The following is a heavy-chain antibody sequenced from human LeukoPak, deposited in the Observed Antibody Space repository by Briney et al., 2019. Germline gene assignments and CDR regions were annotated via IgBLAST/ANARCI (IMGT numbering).Heavy chain of an antibody. CDR2: FDPEDGET. CDR1: GYTLTELS. Sequence: ASVKVSCKVSGYTLTELSMHWVRQAPGKGLEWMGGFDPEDGETIYAQKFQGRVTMTEDTSTDTAYMELSSLRSEDTAVYYCATTTSRGSYYWFDYGGQGTLVTVSS. D-gene: IGHD1-26*01. CDR3: ATTTSRGSYYWFDY. J-gene: IGHJ4*02. V-gene: IGHV1-24*01.